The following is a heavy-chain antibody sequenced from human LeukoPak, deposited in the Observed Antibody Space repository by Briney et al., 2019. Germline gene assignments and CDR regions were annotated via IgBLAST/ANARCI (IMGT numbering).Heavy chain of an antibody. CDR2: IKQDGSEK. V-gene: IGHV3-7*01. Sequence: GGSLRLSCVVSGFTFSSYWMSWVRQAPGKGLEWVANIKQDGSEKYYGDSVKGRFTMSRDNAKNSLYLQMSSLRAEDTAVYYCARVQWELRGVGSYFEYWGQGALVTVSS. D-gene: IGHD1-26*01. J-gene: IGHJ4*02. CDR3: ARVQWELRGVGSYFEY. CDR1: GFTFSSYW.